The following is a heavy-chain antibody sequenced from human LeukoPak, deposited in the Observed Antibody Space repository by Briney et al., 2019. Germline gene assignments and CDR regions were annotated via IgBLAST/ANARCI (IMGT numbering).Heavy chain of an antibody. Sequence: ASVKVSCKASGYTFTGYYIHWVRQAPGQGLEWMGWINPNSGGTNYAKKYQGRVTMTRATSISTAYMELSRLRSDDTAVYYCARAPYDFWSGYYGGLYFDYWGQGTLVTVSS. CDR2: INPNSGGT. CDR1: GYTFTGYY. J-gene: IGHJ4*02. CDR3: ARAPYDFWSGYYGGLYFDY. V-gene: IGHV1-2*02. D-gene: IGHD3-3*01.